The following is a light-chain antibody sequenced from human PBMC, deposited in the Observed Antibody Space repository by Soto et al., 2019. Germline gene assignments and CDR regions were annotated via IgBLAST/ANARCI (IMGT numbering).Light chain of an antibody. CDR1: QSVSSD. CDR3: QQYNKRPPL. J-gene: IGKJ3*01. CDR2: GAS. V-gene: IGKV3-15*01. Sequence: EIVMTQSPATLSVSPGEGATLSCRASQSVSSDLVWYQQKPGQAPRLLMYGASTRATGIPARFSGSGSGTEFTLTISSLQSEDFAVYYCQQYNKRPPLFGPGTKVDIK.